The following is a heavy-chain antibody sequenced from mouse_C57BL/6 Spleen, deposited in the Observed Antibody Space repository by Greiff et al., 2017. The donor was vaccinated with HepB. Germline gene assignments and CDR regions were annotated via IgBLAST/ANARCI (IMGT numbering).Heavy chain of an antibody. J-gene: IGHJ2*01. D-gene: IGHD4-1*01. CDR3: TSGTGGYYFDY. CDR2: IDPETGGT. CDR1: GYTFTDYE. Sequence: VQLQQSGAELVRPGASVTLSCKASGYTFTDYEMHWVKQTPVHGLEWIGAIDPETGGTAYNQKFKGKAILTADKSSSTAYMDLRSLTSEDSAVYYCTSGTGGYYFDYWGQGTTLTVSS. V-gene: IGHV1-15*01.